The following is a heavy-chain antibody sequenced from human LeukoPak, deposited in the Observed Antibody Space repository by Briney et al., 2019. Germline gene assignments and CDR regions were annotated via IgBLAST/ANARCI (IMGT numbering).Heavy chain of an antibody. V-gene: IGHV3-48*03. CDR1: GFTFSSYE. D-gene: IGHD5-12*01. CDR2: ISSGGTTI. Sequence: GGSLRLSCAASGFTFSSYEMNWVRQAPGKGLEWVSYISSGGTTIYYADSVSGRFTISRDNAKNSLYLQMNSLRAEDTAVYYCARSPYSGYDYFDYWGREAWSPSPQ. J-gene: IGHJ4*02. CDR3: ARSPYSGYDYFDY.